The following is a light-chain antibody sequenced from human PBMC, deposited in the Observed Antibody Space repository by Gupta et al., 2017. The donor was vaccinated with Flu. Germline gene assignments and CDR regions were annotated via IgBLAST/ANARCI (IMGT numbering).Light chain of an antibody. J-gene: IGKJ1*01. V-gene: IGKV4-1*01. CDR3: KQYEQAPRT. CDR1: QSGLYSSNNKNY. Sequence: DIVMLRSHNSLPVFLREGAPINSRSTQSGLYSSNNKNYLAWFQHKPGQPPQLLIYWASTRASGVPDRFTGSGSATDFTLTISSLQAEDVAVYYCKQYEQAPRTFGQGTKVEIK. CDR2: WAS.